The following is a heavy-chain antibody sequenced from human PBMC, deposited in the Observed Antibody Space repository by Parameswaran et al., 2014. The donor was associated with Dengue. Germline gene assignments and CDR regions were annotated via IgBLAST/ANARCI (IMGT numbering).Heavy chain of an antibody. D-gene: IGHD2-2*03. CDR3: AKPPVGYCSSTSCYESVYGSFPFDY. CDR2: ISGSGGGT. J-gene: IGHJ4*02. V-gene: IGHV3-23*01. Sequence: RWIRQPPGKGLEWVSAISGSGGGTYYADSVKGRFTISRDNSKNTLYLQMNSLRAEDTAVYYCAKPPVGYCSSTSCYESVYGSFPFDYWGQGTLVTVSS.